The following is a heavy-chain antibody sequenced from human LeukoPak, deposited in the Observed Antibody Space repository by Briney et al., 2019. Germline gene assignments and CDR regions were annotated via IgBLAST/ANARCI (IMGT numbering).Heavy chain of an antibody. CDR3: ARGPYCGGDCYRPDWYFDL. Sequence: SVKVSCKASGYTFSGYYMNWVRQAPGQGLEWMGRIIPIFGTANYAQKFQGRVTITTDESTSTAYMELSSLRSEDTAVYYCARGPYCGGDCYRPDWYFDLWGRGTLVTVSS. D-gene: IGHD2-21*02. CDR2: IIPIFGTA. CDR1: GYTFSGYY. J-gene: IGHJ2*01. V-gene: IGHV1-69*05.